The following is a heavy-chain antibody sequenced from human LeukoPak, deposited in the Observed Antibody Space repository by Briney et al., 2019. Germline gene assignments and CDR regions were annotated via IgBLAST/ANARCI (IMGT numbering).Heavy chain of an antibody. Sequence: GGSLRLSCAASGFTFSSYAMSWVRQAPGKGLEWVSAISGSGGSTYYADSVKGRFTISRDNSKNTLYLQMNSLRAEDTAVYYCAKPHSSGWYRFSFDYWGQGTLVTVSS. D-gene: IGHD6-19*01. CDR3: AKPHSSGWYRFSFDY. V-gene: IGHV3-23*01. J-gene: IGHJ4*02. CDR1: GFTFSSYA. CDR2: ISGSGGST.